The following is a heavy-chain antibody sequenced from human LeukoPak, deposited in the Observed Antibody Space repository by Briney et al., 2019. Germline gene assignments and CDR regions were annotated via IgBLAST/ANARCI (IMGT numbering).Heavy chain of an antibody. CDR3: ARDSGIYRTMDY. CDR1: GFTFNNYS. V-gene: IGHV3-21*01. D-gene: IGHD1-26*01. CDR2: ISSSSTYI. J-gene: IGHJ4*02. Sequence: PGGSLRLSCVASGFTFNNYSMNWVRQAPGKGLEWVSSISSSSTYIYYADSVKGRFTISRDNSKNSLYLQMSSLRAEDTAVYYCARDSGIYRTMDYWGQGTLVTVSS.